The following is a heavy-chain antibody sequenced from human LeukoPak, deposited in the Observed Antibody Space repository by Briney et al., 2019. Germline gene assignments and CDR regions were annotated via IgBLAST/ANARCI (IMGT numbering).Heavy chain of an antibody. D-gene: IGHD5-18*01. V-gene: IGHV4-30-2*01. Sequence: PSETLSLTCTVSGGSISSGGYYWSWIRQPPGKGLEWIGYIYHSGSTYYNPSLKSRVTISVDRSKNQFSLKLSSVTAADTAVYYCAREREIQLEAFDYWGQGTLVTVSS. CDR1: GGSISSGGYY. CDR3: AREREIQLEAFDY. J-gene: IGHJ4*02. CDR2: IYHSGST.